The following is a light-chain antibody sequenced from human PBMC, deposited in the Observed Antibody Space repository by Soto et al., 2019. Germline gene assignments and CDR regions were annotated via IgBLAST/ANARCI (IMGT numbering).Light chain of an antibody. Sequence: EIQLTQSPSTLSLSAGERATLSCRASQSVSNYLAWYQQKPGKAPRLLIYAASNWATGIQARFSGSGSGTDFTLTIRSLQPEDFAVYYCKQRSNWPPTFGHGTRLEIK. CDR1: QSVSNY. CDR2: AAS. J-gene: IGKJ5*01. CDR3: KQRSNWPPT. V-gene: IGKV3-11*01.